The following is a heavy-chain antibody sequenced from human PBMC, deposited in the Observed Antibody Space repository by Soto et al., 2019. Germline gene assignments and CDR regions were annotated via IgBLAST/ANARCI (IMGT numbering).Heavy chain of an antibody. CDR3: ARDRSDYGGNGDFDY. V-gene: IGHV1-69*13. CDR2: IIPIFGTA. D-gene: IGHD4-17*01. J-gene: IGHJ4*02. Sequence: ASVKVSCKASGGTFSSYAISWVRQAPGQGLEWMGGIIPIFGTANYAQKFQGRVTITADESTSTAYMELSSLRSEDTAVYYCARDRSDYGGNGDFDYWGQGTLVTVSS. CDR1: GGTFSSYA.